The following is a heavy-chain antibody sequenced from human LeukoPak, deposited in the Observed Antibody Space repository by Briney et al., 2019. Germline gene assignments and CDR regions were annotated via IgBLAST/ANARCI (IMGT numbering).Heavy chain of an antibody. CDR3: DPGDMANLSYLDS. Sequence: GGSLRLSCTASAFTFSDYYMTWIRQAPGKGLEWISYISTTGSSGTTIYYADSVKGRFTISRDNANNSLSLQMNDLRAEDTAFCARDPGDMANLSYLDSWGLGTLVTVSS. CDR2: ISTTGSSGTTI. D-gene: IGHD2-21*01. V-gene: IGHV3-11*01. J-gene: IGHJ5*01. CDR1: AFTFSDYY.